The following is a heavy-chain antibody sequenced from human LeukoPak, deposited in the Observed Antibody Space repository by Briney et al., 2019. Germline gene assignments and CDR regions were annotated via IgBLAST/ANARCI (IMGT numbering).Heavy chain of an antibody. D-gene: IGHD2-2*02. CDR3: ATAPILRGEGGEHYKYGMDV. CDR2: IYHNGTP. J-gene: IGHJ6*02. Sequence: SETPSLTCVVPVGSLSSGIWWSWVRQSPGKGLKWIGEIYHNGTPNYSPSLKSRVSISADTFKNHFSLKLTSVTAADTAVYYCATAPILRGEGGEHYKYGMDVWGQGTTVIVSS. V-gene: IGHV4/OR15-8*01. CDR1: VGSLSSGIW.